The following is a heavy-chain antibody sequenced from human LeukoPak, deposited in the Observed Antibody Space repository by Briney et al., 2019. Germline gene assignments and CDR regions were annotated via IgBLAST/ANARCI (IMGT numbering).Heavy chain of an antibody. J-gene: IGHJ4*02. D-gene: IGHD2-15*01. Sequence: GESLKISCKGSGYSFTDYWIGWVRQLPEKGLEWMGSIYPGDSDTRYSASFEGQVTISGDKSIRSAYLQWSSLKASDTAMYYCARLICEVVVVGSNCYFDYWGQGTLVIVSS. CDR1: GYSFTDYW. V-gene: IGHV5-51*01. CDR2: IYPGDSDT. CDR3: ARLICEVVVVGSNCYFDY.